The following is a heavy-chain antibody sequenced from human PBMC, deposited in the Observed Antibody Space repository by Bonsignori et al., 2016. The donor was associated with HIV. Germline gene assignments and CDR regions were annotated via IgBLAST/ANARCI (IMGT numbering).Heavy chain of an antibody. V-gene: IGHV4-38-2*01. CDR3: ARRGGDYYDTSGYYEKYNWFDP. CDR1: GYSISSGYY. CDR2: IYHSGST. J-gene: IGHJ5*02. D-gene: IGHD3-22*01. Sequence: SETLSLTCAVSGYSISSGYYWGWIRQPPGKGLEWIGSIYHSGSTYYNPSLKSRVIISVDTSKNQFSLKLSSVTAADTAVYYCARRGGDYYDTSGYYEKYNWFDPWGQGTLVTVSS.